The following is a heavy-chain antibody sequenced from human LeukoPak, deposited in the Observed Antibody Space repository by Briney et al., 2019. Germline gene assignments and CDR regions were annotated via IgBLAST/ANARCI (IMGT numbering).Heavy chain of an antibody. V-gene: IGHV4-59*12. Sequence: ASETPFLTRTVSGGSLSGYYWGWIRQPPGKGPEGIGYIYYSGSTNYNPSLKSRVTISVDTSKNQFSLKLSSVTAADTAVYYCARGRSSRYFDWLLLESFDYWGQGTLVTVSS. J-gene: IGHJ4*02. CDR2: IYYSGST. CDR1: GGSLSGYY. D-gene: IGHD3-9*01. CDR3: ARGRSSRYFDWLLLESFDY.